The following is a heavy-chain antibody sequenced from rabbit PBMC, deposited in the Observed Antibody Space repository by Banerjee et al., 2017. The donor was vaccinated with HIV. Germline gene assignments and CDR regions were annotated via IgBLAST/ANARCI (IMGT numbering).Heavy chain of an antibody. Sequence: QEQLEESGGGLVQPEGSLTLTCTASGFSFSSSYWISWVRQAPGKGLEWIACIYAGSSGSTSYASWAKGRFTISKTSSTTVTLQMTSLTAADTATYFCARDGSSYYTFNLWGPGTLVTVS. CDR1: GFSFSSSYW. D-gene: IGHD8-1*01. V-gene: IGHV1S45*01. CDR2: IYAGSSGST. CDR3: ARDGSSYYTFNL. J-gene: IGHJ4*01.